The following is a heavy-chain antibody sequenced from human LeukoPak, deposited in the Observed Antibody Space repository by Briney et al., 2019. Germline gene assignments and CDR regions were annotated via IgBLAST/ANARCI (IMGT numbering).Heavy chain of an antibody. V-gene: IGHV4-4*07. CDR2: TYTSGSP. D-gene: IGHD3-10*01. J-gene: IGHJ6*02. CDR1: CRSISCLY. CDR3: ARERMVRGVIGRGYYYGMDV. Sequence: SEALSLTCPLACRSISCLYWSCIRPLAEKGLEWIERTYTSGSPNYHPSLKTRVTMSVDRSKNQFSLKLSSVTAADTAVYYCARERMVRGVIGRGYYYGMDVWGQGTTVSVSS.